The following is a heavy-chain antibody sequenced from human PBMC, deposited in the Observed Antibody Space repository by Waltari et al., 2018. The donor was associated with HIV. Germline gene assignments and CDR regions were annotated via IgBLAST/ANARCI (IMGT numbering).Heavy chain of an antibody. Sequence: EVQLVESGGGLIEPGGSLRLSCAASGFTISDNYMSWGRQAPGKGLEWVSVIYSGGSTYDADSVKGRFTISRDNSKNTLSLHMNSLRAEDTAVYYCARDPRSSGYYGMDVWGQGATVTVSS. V-gene: IGHV3-53*01. CDR3: ARDPRSSGYYGMDV. CDR1: GFTISDNY. J-gene: IGHJ6*02. CDR2: IYSGGST. D-gene: IGHD1-26*01.